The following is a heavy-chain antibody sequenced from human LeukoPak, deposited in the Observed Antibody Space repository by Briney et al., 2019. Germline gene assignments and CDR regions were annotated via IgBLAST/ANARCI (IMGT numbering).Heavy chain of an antibody. V-gene: IGHV3-74*01. D-gene: IGHD6-19*01. Sequence: GGSLRLSCAASGFTFSSYWMHWVRQAPGKGLVWVSRINGDGGSTSDGSGTSYADSVKGRFTISRDNAKNTLYLQMNSLRAEDTAVYYCAKGDRYSSGWAFDYWGQGTLVTVSS. CDR2: INGDGGSTSDGSGT. J-gene: IGHJ4*02. CDR1: GFTFSSYW. CDR3: AKGDRYSSGWAFDY.